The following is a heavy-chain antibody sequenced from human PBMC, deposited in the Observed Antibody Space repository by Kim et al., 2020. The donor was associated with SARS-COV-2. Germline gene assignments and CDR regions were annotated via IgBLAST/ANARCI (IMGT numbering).Heavy chain of an antibody. D-gene: IGHD3-22*01. CDR1: GFTFSSYA. CDR2: ISYDGSNK. J-gene: IGHJ4*02. Sequence: GGSLRLSCAASGFTFSSYAMDWVRQAPGKGLEWVAVISYDGSNKYYADSVKGRFTISRDNSKNTLYLQMNSLRGEDTAVYYCAREHSSVYAYWGQGTLVTVSS. V-gene: IGHV3-30-3*01. CDR3: AREHSSVYAY.